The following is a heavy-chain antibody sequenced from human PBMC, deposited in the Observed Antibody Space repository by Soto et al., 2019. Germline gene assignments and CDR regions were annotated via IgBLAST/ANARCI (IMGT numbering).Heavy chain of an antibody. CDR3: ARWSIVGANRFDY. CDR1: GGSISSSNW. Sequence: QVQLQDSGPGLVKPSRTLSLTCAVSGGSISSSNWWSWVRQPPGKGLEWIGEIYHSGSTNSNPSLKRRVTISVDKSKNQFSLKLSSVTAADTAVYYCARWSIVGANRFDYWGQGTLVTVSS. J-gene: IGHJ4*02. D-gene: IGHD1-26*01. CDR2: IYHSGST. V-gene: IGHV4-4*02.